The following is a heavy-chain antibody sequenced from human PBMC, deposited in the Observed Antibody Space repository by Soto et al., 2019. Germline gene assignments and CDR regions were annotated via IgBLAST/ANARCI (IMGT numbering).Heavy chain of an antibody. CDR1: GFSLSTSGMC. Sequence: SGPTLVNPTQTLTLTCTFSGFSLSTSGMCVSWIRQPPGKALEWLALIDWDDDKYYSTSLKTRLTISKDTSKNQVVLTMTNMDAVDTATYYCARIPSSSSSYYYYGMDVWGQGTTVTVSS. D-gene: IGHD6-13*01. V-gene: IGHV2-70*01. CDR3: ARIPSSSSSYYYYGMDV. J-gene: IGHJ6*02. CDR2: IDWDDDK.